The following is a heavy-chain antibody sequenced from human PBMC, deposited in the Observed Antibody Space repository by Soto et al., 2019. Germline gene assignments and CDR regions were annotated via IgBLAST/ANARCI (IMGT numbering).Heavy chain of an antibody. Sequence: SETLSLTCAVSGDSLTTNKWWSWVRQSPGKGLEWIGEIYHSGIANFNPSLKSRVTMSVDTSKNQFSLNLRSVTAADTAIYYCARDVAVPGESDRFDYWGQGTLVTVS. V-gene: IGHV4-4*02. D-gene: IGHD6-19*01. CDR3: ARDVAVPGESDRFDY. CDR2: IYHSGIA. J-gene: IGHJ4*02. CDR1: GDSLTTNKW.